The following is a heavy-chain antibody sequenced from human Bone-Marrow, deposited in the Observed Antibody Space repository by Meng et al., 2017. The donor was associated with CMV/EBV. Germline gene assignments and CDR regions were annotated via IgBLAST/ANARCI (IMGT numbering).Heavy chain of an antibody. D-gene: IGHD3-16*01. CDR1: GFTFGDYA. V-gene: IGHV3-49*04. J-gene: IGHJ5*02. CDR2: IRSKAYGGTT. CDR3: HSGGFQYNWFDP. Sequence: GGSLRLSCTASGFTFGDYAMSWVRQAPGKGLEWVGFIRSKAYGGTTEYAASVKGRFTISRDDSKSIAYLQMNSLKTEDTAVYYCHSGGFQYNWFDPWGQGTLVTVSS.